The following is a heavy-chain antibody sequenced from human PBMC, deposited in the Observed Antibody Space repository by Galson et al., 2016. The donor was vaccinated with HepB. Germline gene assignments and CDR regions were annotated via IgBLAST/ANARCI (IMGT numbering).Heavy chain of an antibody. D-gene: IGHD3-10*01. CDR1: GFTFSHAW. Sequence: SLRLSCAASGFTFSHAWMSWVRQAPGKGLEWVSLIYSGGNTNYADSVKGRFTISRDSSKNTLYLQMNSLRTEDTAMYYCATVNYISGTHYWGQGTLVTVSS. CDR3: ATVNYISGTHY. V-gene: IGHV3-53*01. CDR2: IYSGGNT. J-gene: IGHJ4*02.